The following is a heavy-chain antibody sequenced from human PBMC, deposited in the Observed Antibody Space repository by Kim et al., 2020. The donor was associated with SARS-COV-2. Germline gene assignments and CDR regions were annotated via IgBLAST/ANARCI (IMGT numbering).Heavy chain of an antibody. J-gene: IGHJ3*02. D-gene: IGHD4-4*01. V-gene: IGHV3-43*01. CDR3: AKVAPTYRSGAFDI. Sequence: ADSVKGRFTIYRDNSKNSLYLQMNSLRTEDTALYYCAKVAPTYRSGAFDIWGQGTMVTVSS.